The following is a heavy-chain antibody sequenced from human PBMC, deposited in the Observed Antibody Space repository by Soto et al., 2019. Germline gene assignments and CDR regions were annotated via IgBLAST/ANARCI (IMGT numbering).Heavy chain of an antibody. V-gene: IGHV4-30-2*01. D-gene: IGHD6-19*01. CDR3: ARGLGTSGRYLGAFDI. CDR1: GGSISSGGYS. J-gene: IGHJ3*02. CDR2: IYHSGST. Sequence: SETLSLTCAVSGGSISSGGYSWSWIRQPPGKGLEWIGYIYHSGSTFYNPSLKSRVTISVDRSKNQFSLKLSSVTAADTAVYYCARGLGTSGRYLGAFDIWGQGTMVTVSS.